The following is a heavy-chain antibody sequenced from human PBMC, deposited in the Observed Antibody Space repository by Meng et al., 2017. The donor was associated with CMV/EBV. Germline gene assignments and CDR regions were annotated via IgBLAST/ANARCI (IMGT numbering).Heavy chain of an antibody. CDR3: ARVGRTSCYDY. V-gene: IGHV4-30-4*08. Sequence: PSQGSGPGLVKPSQTPSLTCSVSGGAISSGDYYWSWIRQPPGKGLEWIGYIYYSGSTYYNPSLKSRVTISVDTSKNQFSLKLSSVTAADTAVYYCARVGRTSCYDYWGQGTLVTVSS. J-gene: IGHJ4*02. CDR1: GGAISSGDYY. D-gene: IGHD2-2*01. CDR2: IYYSGST.